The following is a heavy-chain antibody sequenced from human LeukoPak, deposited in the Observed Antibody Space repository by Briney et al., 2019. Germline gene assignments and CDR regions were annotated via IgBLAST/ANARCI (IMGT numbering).Heavy chain of an antibody. CDR2: IGTAGDT. CDR1: GFTFSSYD. J-gene: IGHJ5*02. Sequence: GGSLRLSCAASGFTFSSYDMHWVRQATGKGLEWVSAIGTAGDTYYPGSVKGRFTISRENAKNSLYLQMNSLRAEDTDVYYCARALGYCSSTSCYNWFDPWGQGTLVTVSS. V-gene: IGHV3-13*01. D-gene: IGHD2-2*01. CDR3: ARALGYCSSTSCYNWFDP.